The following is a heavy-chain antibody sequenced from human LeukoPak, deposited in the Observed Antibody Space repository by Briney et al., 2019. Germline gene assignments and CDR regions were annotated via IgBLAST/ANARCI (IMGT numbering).Heavy chain of an antibody. D-gene: IGHD5-24*01. CDR3: ARDSVEMATISAFDY. CDR2: ISSSSSYI. CDR1: GFTFSSYS. V-gene: IGHV3-21*01. J-gene: IGHJ4*02. Sequence: GGSLRLSCAASGFTFSSYSMNWVRQAPGKGLEWVSGISSSSSYIYYADSVKGRFTISRDNAKNSLYLQMNSLRADDTAVYYCARDSVEMATISAFDYWGQGTLVTVSS.